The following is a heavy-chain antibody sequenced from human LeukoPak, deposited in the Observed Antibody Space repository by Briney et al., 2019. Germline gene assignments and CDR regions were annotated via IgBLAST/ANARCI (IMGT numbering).Heavy chain of an antibody. D-gene: IGHD5/OR15-5a*01. J-gene: IGHJ4*02. CDR3: ARTVYDLRGQRQIPGFDS. CDR2: IGTIISST. CDR1: GFNFRIYE. Sequence: GGSLRLSCAASGFNFRIYEMNWVRQAPGKGLEWVSYIGTIISSTYYADSVKGRFTVSRDDAKSSLYLQMSSLRDTAVYYCARTVYDLRGQRQIPGFDSWGQGTLVTVSS. V-gene: IGHV3-48*03.